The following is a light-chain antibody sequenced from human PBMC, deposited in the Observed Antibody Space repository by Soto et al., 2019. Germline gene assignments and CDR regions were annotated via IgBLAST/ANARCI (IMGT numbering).Light chain of an antibody. CDR3: QQYNSYSQFT. Sequence: DIQMTQSPSTLSASVGDRFTITCRASQSIKNWLAWYQQKPGEAPKLLIYKASTLESGVPSRFSGSGSGTEFTLTISCLQPDDVATYYCQQYNSYSQFTFGPGTKVDIK. J-gene: IGKJ3*01. V-gene: IGKV1-5*03. CDR2: KAS. CDR1: QSIKNW.